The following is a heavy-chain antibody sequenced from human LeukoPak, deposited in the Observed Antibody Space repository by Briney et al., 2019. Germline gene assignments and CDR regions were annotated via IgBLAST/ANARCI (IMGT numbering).Heavy chain of an antibody. D-gene: IGHD6-19*01. CDR3: ARDKRGQWLVP. Sequence: GGSLRLSCAASGFTFSSYGMHWVRQAPGKGLEWVAVIWYDGSNKYYADSVKGRFTISRDNSKNTLYLQMNSLRAEDTAVYYCARDKRGQWLVPWGQGTLVTVSS. V-gene: IGHV3-33*01. CDR1: GFTFSSYG. CDR2: IWYDGSNK. J-gene: IGHJ5*02.